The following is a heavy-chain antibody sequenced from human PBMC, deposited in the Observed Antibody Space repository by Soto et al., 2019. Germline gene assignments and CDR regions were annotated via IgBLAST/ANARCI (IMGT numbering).Heavy chain of an antibody. CDR2: ISSSSTI. CDR1: GFTFSSYS. D-gene: IGHD4-4*01. CDR3: ARGVGTVPTFDY. J-gene: IGHJ4*02. Sequence: GGSLRLSCAASGFTFSSYSMNWVRQAPGKGLEWVSYISSSSTIYYADSVKGRFTISRDNAKNSLYLQMNSLRDEDTAVYYCARGVGTVPTFDYWGQGTLVTVSS. V-gene: IGHV3-48*02.